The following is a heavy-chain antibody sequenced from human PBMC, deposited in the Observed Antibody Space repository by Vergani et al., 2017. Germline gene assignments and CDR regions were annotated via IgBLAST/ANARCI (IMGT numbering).Heavy chain of an antibody. V-gene: IGHV4-34*01. CDR2: INHSGST. CDR1: GGSFSGYY. Sequence: QLQLQESGPGLVKPSETLSLTCAVYGGSFSGYYWSWIRQPPGKGLEWIGEINHSGSTNYNPSLKSRVTISVDTSKNQFSLKLSSVTAADTAVYYCATQTRQLWINRRFDYWGQGTLVTVSS. D-gene: IGHD5-18*01. J-gene: IGHJ4*02. CDR3: ATQTRQLWINRRFDY.